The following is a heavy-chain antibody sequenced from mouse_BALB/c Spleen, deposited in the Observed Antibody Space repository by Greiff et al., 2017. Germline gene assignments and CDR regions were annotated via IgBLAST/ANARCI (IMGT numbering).Heavy chain of an antibody. V-gene: IGHV7-3*02. CDR3: ARDGYYVGFAY. CDR1: GFTFTDYY. CDR2: IRNKANGYTT. J-gene: IGHJ3*01. Sequence: EVNVVESGGGLVQPGGYLRLSCATSGFTFTDYYMSWVRQPPGKALEWLGFIRNKANGYTTEYSASVKGRFTISRDNSQSILYLQMNTLRAEDSATYYCARDGYYVGFAYWGQGTLVTVSA. D-gene: IGHD2-3*01.